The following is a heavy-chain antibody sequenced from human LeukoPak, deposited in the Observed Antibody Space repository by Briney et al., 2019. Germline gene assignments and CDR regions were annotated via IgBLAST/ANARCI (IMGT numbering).Heavy chain of an antibody. V-gene: IGHV4-59*08. CDR3: ARLNVGDYFDY. CDR1: GGSISSYY. J-gene: IGHJ4*02. Sequence: SETLSLTCTVSGGSISSYYWSWIRQPPGKGLEWIGYIYYSGSTNYNPSLKSRVTISVDTSKNQFSLKLSSVTAADTAVYYCARLNVGDYFDYWGQGTLVTVSS. D-gene: IGHD2-15*01. CDR2: IYYSGST.